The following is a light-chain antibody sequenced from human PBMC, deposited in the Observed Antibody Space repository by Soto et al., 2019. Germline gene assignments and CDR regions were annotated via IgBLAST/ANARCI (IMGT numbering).Light chain of an antibody. V-gene: IGKV1-12*01. CDR1: QGINKW. CDR3: QQANSFPLS. Sequence: DIQMTQSPSSVSSAVGDRVTITCRASQGINKWSAWYQQKPGKAPQLLISAASTLRSGVPSRFSGSGSGTDFILTIINLQPEDFATYFCQQANSFPLSFGGGTKVDTK. CDR2: AAS. J-gene: IGKJ4*01.